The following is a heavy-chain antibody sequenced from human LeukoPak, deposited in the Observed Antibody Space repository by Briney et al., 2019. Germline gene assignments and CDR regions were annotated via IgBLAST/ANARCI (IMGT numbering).Heavy chain of an antibody. Sequence: PSETLSLTCTVSGGSISNHFWSWIRQPPGKGLEWIAYIYNTGTTKYNPSLKSRVTISEDTSKNQSSLQLSSVTATDTAVYYCARRQGYCTSTTCPGAFEIWGQGTMVTVSS. J-gene: IGHJ3*02. CDR1: GGSISNHF. CDR3: ARRQGYCTSTTCPGAFEI. V-gene: IGHV4-4*09. D-gene: IGHD2-2*01. CDR2: IYNTGTT.